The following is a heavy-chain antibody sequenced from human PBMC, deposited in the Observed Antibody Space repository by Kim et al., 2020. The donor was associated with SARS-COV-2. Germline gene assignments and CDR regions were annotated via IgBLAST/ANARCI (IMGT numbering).Heavy chain of an antibody. CDR3: ARKRLRQRGNYYYYYGMDV. Sequence: SETLSLTCAVYGGSFSGYYWSWIRQPPGKGLEWIGEINHSGSTNYNPSLKSRVTISVDTSKNQFSLKLSSVTAADTAVYYCARKRLRQRGNYYYYYGMDVWGQGTTVTVSS. J-gene: IGHJ6*02. V-gene: IGHV4-34*01. CDR1: GGSFSGYY. D-gene: IGHD4-17*01. CDR2: INHSGST.